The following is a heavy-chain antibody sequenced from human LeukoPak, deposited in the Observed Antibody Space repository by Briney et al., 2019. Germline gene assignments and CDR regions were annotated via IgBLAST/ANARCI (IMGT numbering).Heavy chain of an antibody. CDR1: GFTLSTYA. J-gene: IGHJ4*02. Sequence: GRSLRLSCAASGFTLSTYAMHWVRQAPGKGLEWVAVISYDGTDTYYADPVKGRFTISRDTSKNSLYLQMNSLRAEDTAVFYCARIRGGPIDYWGQGTLVTVSS. CDR3: ARIRGGPIDY. CDR2: ISYDGTDT. D-gene: IGHD3-16*01. V-gene: IGHV3-30-3*01.